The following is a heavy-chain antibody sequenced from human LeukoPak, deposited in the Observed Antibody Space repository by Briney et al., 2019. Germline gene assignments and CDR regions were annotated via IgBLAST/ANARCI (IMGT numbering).Heavy chain of an antibody. D-gene: IGHD1-26*01. J-gene: IGHJ1*01. Sequence: GGSLRLSCAASGFTFSSYGMHWVRQAPGKGLEWVAVISYDGSNKYYADSVKGRFTISRDNSKNTLYLQMNSLRAEDTAVYYCAKSLVGATTFMVFQHWGQGTPVTVSS. CDR3: AKSLVGATTFMVFQH. CDR1: GFTFSSYG. V-gene: IGHV3-30*18. CDR2: ISYDGSNK.